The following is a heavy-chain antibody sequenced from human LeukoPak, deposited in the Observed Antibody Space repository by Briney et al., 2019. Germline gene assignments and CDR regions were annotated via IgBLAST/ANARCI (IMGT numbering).Heavy chain of an antibody. CDR1: GFIFNNYG. V-gene: IGHV3-23*01. CDR3: AKGSSGYFVDL. J-gene: IGHJ5*02. CDR2: ISNDGGGT. D-gene: IGHD3-22*01. Sequence: GGSLRLSCAASGFIFNNYGLIWVRQAPGKGLEWVSAISNDGGGTNYADFVKGRFTISRDNSKNTLFLQMNSLRAEDTALYYCAKGSSGYFVDLWGQGTLVTVSS.